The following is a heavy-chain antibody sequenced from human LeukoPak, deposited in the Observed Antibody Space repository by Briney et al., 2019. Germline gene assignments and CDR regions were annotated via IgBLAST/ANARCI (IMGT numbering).Heavy chain of an antibody. Sequence: ASVNVSCKASGYTFTGYYMHWVRQAPRQGLEGMGWISANSGGTNYAQKFQGRVTMTRDTSISTAYMELSRLRSDDTAVYYCARDRLISYYDSSGYFDAFDIWGQGTMVTVSS. CDR3: ARDRLISYYDSSGYFDAFDI. J-gene: IGHJ3*02. V-gene: IGHV1-2*02. CDR2: ISANSGGT. CDR1: GYTFTGYY. D-gene: IGHD3-22*01.